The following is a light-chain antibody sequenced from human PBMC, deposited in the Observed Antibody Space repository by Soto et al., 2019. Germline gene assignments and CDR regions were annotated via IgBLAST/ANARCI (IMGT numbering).Light chain of an antibody. Sequence: QSVPTQPRSVSGSPGQSVTISCTGTSSDVGGSDYVSWFQHYPGKGPKLLIYDVTRRPSGVPDRFSGSKSGNTASLTISGLQVEDEADYYCCSHAGSYTFRVFGTGTKVTVL. CDR1: SSDVGGSDY. V-gene: IGLV2-11*01. CDR2: DVT. CDR3: CSHAGSYTFRV. J-gene: IGLJ1*01.